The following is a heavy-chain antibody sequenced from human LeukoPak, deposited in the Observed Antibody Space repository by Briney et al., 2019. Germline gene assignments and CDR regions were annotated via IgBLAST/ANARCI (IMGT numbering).Heavy chain of an antibody. CDR3: VSPPNGHMDV. V-gene: IGHV3-48*04. Sequence: GGSLRLSCAASGFTFSRYSMNWVRQAPGKGLEWISYISSSGTTIYYADTVKGRFAISRDNAKNSLYLQMNSLRAEDTAVYYCVSPPNGHMDVWGKGTTVTVSS. D-gene: IGHD2-8*01. J-gene: IGHJ6*03. CDR1: GFTFSRYS. CDR2: ISSSGTTI.